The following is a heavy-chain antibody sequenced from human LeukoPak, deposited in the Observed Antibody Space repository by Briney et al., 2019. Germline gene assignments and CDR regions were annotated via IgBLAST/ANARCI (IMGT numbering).Heavy chain of an antibody. J-gene: IGHJ3*02. CDR1: GFTFSTFS. V-gene: IGHV3-21*01. D-gene: IGHD1-26*01. Sequence: GGSLRLSCAASGFTFSTFSMTWVRQAPGKGLEWVSSISGRSNYIFYADSVKGRFTISRDNAKNSLYLQMNSLRAEDTAVYYCARARRQWELDDAFDIWGQGTMVTVSS. CDR3: ARARRQWELDDAFDI. CDR2: ISGRSNYI.